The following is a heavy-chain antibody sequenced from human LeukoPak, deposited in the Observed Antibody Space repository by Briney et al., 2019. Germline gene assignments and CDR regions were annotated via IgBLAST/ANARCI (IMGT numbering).Heavy chain of an antibody. CDR1: GGSISSDY. J-gene: IGHJ4*02. Sequence: SETLSLTCTVSGGSISSDYWNWIRQPPGKGLEWIGYISFTGNTNYNPSLKSRVTISVDTSKNQFSLNLSSVTAADTAVYYCARRIGCTGGPCYYFDYWGQGTLVTVSS. CDR2: ISFTGNT. CDR3: ARRIGCTGGPCYYFDY. D-gene: IGHD2-8*02. V-gene: IGHV4-59*01.